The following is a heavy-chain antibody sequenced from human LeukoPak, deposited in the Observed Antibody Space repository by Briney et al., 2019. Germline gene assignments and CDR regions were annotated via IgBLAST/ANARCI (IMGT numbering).Heavy chain of an antibody. CDR2: INPNSGGT. CDR3: ARELELYYFDY. D-gene: IGHD1-7*01. CDR1: GYTFTTYA. Sequence: ASVKVSCKASGYTFTTYAMHWVRQAPGQGLEWMGWINPNSGGTNYAQKFQGRVTMTRDTSISTAYMELSRLRSDDTAVYYCARELELYYFDYWGQGTLVTVSS. V-gene: IGHV1-2*02. J-gene: IGHJ4*02.